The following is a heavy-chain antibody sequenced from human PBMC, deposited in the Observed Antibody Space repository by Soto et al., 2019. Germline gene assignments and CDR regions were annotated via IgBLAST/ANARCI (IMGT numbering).Heavy chain of an antibody. D-gene: IGHD6-6*01. Sequence: EVQLLESGGGLVQPGESLRLSCAASGFTFSSYAMSWVRQAPGKGLEWVSVISGSDDSTYYADSVKGRFTISRDNSKNTLSLQMNSLTAEDTAVYYCAKRSSSSTFDYWGQGTLVTVSS. V-gene: IGHV3-23*01. CDR1: GFTFSSYA. J-gene: IGHJ4*02. CDR3: AKRSSSSTFDY. CDR2: ISGSDDST.